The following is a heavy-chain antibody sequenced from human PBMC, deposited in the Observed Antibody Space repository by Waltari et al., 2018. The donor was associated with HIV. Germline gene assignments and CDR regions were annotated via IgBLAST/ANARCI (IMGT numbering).Heavy chain of an antibody. Sequence: EVQLVESGGGLVQPGGSLRLSCAGSEFPFNNYWMSWVRQAPGKGLEWVANIKQDESEKYYVDSVKGRFTISRDNAKNSLFLQMNSLRAEDTAVYYCAREALYDSSGYYFDYWGQGTLVTVSS. CDR3: AREALYDSSGYYFDY. J-gene: IGHJ4*02. CDR1: EFPFNNYW. V-gene: IGHV3-7*01. CDR2: IKQDESEK. D-gene: IGHD3-22*01.